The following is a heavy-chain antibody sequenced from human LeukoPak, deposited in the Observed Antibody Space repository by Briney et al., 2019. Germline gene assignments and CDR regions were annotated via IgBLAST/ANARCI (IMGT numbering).Heavy chain of an antibody. J-gene: IGHJ4*02. V-gene: IGHV3-30*02. CDR2: IRYDGSNK. CDR3: AKDRSSSWYHDY. CDR1: GFTFSSYG. D-gene: IGHD6-13*01. Sequence: PGGSLRLSCAASGFTFSSYGMHWVRQAPGKGLEWVAFIRYDGSNKYYADSVKGRFTISRDNSKNTLYLQMNSLRAEDTAVYYCAKDRSSSWYHDYWGQGTLVTVSS.